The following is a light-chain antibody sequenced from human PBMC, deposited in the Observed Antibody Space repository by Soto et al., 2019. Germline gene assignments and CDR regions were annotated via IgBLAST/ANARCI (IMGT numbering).Light chain of an antibody. V-gene: IGKV3-15*01. CDR2: GAS. CDR1: QSVSSK. Sequence: IVITQPPAPLSVSPGERATLSCRASQSVSSKLAWYQQKPGQAPRLLIYGASTRATGIPARFSGSGSGTEFTLTISSLQSEDFAVYYCQQYNNWPPITLGQGTRLEI. J-gene: IGKJ5*01. CDR3: QQYNNWPPIT.